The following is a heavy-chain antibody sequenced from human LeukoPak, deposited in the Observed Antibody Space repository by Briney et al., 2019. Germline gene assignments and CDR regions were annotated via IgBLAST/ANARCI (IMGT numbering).Heavy chain of an antibody. CDR2: ISAYNGNT. CDR1: GYTFPSYG. CDR3: ASYGSGRVDY. J-gene: IGHJ4*02. Sequence: ASVQVSCNASGYTFPSYGISWVRQAPGQGLEWMGWISAYNGNTNYAQKLQGRVTMTTDTSTSTAYMELRSLRSDDTAVYYCASYGSGRVDYWGQGTLVTVSS. D-gene: IGHD3-10*01. V-gene: IGHV1-18*01.